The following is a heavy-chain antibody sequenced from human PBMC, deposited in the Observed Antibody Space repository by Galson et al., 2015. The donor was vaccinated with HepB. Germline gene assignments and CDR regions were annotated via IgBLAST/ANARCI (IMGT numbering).Heavy chain of an antibody. V-gene: IGHV3-30*18. CDR1: GFTFSSYG. J-gene: IGHJ6*03. CDR2: ISYDGSNK. CDR3: AKDRVDWSYYYYMDV. D-gene: IGHD3/OR15-3a*01. Sequence: SLRLSCAASGFTFSSYGMHWVRQAPGKGLEWVAVISYDGSNKYYADSVKGRFTISRDNSKNTLYLQMNSLRAEDTAVYYCAKDRVDWSYYYYMDVWGKGTTVTVSS.